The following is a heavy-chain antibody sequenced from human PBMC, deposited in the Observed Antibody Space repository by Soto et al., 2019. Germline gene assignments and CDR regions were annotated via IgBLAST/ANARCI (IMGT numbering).Heavy chain of an antibody. D-gene: IGHD3-10*01. Sequence: PETLSVTCSVYGGSFSVYYRSLIRQPPGKGLEWIGEVNHSGSTNYNPSLKSRVTISVDTSKNQFSLKLSSVTAADTAVYYCARVSLPSFMVRGFNWFDPWGQGTLVTVSS. CDR3: ARVSLPSFMVRGFNWFDP. CDR1: GGSFSVYY. V-gene: IGHV4-34*01. CDR2: VNHSGST. J-gene: IGHJ5*02.